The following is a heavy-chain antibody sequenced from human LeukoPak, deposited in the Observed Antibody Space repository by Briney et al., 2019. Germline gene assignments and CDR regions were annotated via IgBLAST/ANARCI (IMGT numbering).Heavy chain of an antibody. V-gene: IGHV5-51*01. CDR3: ARHDGSSWWDY. CDR2: IYPGDSDT. CDR1: RYCFTSYL. J-gene: IGHJ4*02. D-gene: IGHD6-13*01. Sequence: GESLKISSKDSRYCFTSYLIGWVRQMPGKGLEWMGIIYPGDSDTRYSPSFQGQVTISADKSISTAYLQWSSLKASDTAMYYCARHDGSSWWDYWGQGTLVTVSS.